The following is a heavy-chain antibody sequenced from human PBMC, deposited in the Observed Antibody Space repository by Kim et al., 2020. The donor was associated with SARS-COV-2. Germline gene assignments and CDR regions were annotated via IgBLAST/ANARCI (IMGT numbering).Heavy chain of an antibody. CDR2: INPNSGGT. Sequence: ASVKVSCKASGYTFTNYFIHWVRQAPGQGLEWMGWINPNSGGTHYAKNFRGRVTVTRDTSITTAYMELSWLTSDDTALYYCARDRGPLRFCAGGSCYSDGYFDFWGQGTLVTVSS. V-gene: IGHV1-2*02. CDR1: GYTFTNYF. D-gene: IGHD2-15*01. CDR3: ARDRGPLRFCAGGSCYSDGYFDF. J-gene: IGHJ4*02.